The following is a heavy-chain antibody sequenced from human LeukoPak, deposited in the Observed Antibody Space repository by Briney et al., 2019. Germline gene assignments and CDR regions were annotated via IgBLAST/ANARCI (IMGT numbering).Heavy chain of an antibody. CDR1: GFTVSSNY. CDR3: AKGVETSTTGELPYYFDY. D-gene: IGHD3-10*01. V-gene: IGHV3-53*05. Sequence: PGGSLRLSCAASGFTVSSNYMSWVRQAPGKGLEWVSVIYSGGSTDNADSVKGRFTISRDNSKNTLYLQMTSLRTEDTAVYYCAKGVETSTTGELPYYFDYWGQGTLVTVSS. CDR2: IYSGGST. J-gene: IGHJ4*02.